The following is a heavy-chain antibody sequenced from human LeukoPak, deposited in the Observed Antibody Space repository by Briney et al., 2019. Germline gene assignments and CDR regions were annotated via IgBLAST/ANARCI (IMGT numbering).Heavy chain of an antibody. CDR2: IYYSGST. CDR3: ARDSSGWYSDY. J-gene: IGHJ4*02. CDR1: GGSISSGDYY. V-gene: IGHV4-30-4*01. D-gene: IGHD6-19*01. Sequence: SETLSLTCTVSGGSISSGDYYWSGIRQPPGKGLEWIGYIYYSGSTYYNPSLKSRVTISVDTSKNQFSLKLSSVTAADTAVYYCARDSSGWYSDYWGQGTLVTVSS.